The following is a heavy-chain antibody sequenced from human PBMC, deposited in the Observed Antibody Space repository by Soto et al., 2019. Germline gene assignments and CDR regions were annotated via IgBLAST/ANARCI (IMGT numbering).Heavy chain of an antibody. CDR3: ARHALSYCSSTSCFPYYYYYYMDV. D-gene: IGHD2-2*01. CDR1: GGSISSSSYY. CDR2: IYYSGST. V-gene: IGHV4-39*01. Sequence: TSETLSLTCTVSGGSISSSSYYWGWIRQPPGKGLEWIGSIYYSGSTYYNPSLKSRVTISVDTSKKQYSLKLSSVTATDKTVYYCARHALSYCSSTSCFPYYYYYYMDVWGKRTTVTVSS. J-gene: IGHJ6*03.